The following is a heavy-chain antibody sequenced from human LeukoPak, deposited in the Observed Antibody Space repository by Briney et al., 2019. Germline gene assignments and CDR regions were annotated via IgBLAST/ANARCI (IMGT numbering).Heavy chain of an antibody. D-gene: IGHD3-10*01. V-gene: IGHV3-21*01. CDR2: ISSSSSYI. Sequence: PGGSLRLSCAASGFTVSSNYMSWVRQAPGKGLEWVSSISSSSSYIYYADSVKGRFTISRDNAKNSLYLQMNSLRAEDTAVYYCARDSGGRGYWGQGTLVTVSS. CDR3: ARDSGGRGY. CDR1: GFTVSSNY. J-gene: IGHJ4*02.